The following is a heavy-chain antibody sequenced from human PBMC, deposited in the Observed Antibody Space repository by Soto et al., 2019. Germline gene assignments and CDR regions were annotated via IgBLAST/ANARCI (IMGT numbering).Heavy chain of an antibody. CDR2: IWYDGSSK. D-gene: IGHD2-21*02. Sequence: GGSLRLSCAASGFTFSSYGMHWVRQAPGKGLEWVAVIWYDGSSKYYADSVKGRFTISRDNSKNTLYLQMNSLRAEDTAVYYCAKDRRLSGDFDYWGQGTLVTVSS. J-gene: IGHJ4*02. CDR3: AKDRRLSGDFDY. V-gene: IGHV3-33*06. CDR1: GFTFSSYG.